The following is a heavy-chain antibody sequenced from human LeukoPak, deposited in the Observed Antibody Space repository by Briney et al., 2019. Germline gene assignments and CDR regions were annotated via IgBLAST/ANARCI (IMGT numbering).Heavy chain of an antibody. J-gene: IGHJ3*01. CDR1: GYTLPSYY. V-gene: IGHV1-46*01. CDR3: ATSGSYYTSFDF. CDR2: IYPGGGST. D-gene: IGHD1-26*01. Sequence: ASVKVSCKASGYTLPSYYMHWVRQAPGQGLEWMGIIYPGGGSTTYAQKFQSRVTMTSDMSTSTVYMELSSLRSDDTAVYYCATSGSYYTSFDFWGQGTMVTVSS.